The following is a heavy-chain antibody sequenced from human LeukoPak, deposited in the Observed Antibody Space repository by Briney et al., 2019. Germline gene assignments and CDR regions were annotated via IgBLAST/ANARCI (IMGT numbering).Heavy chain of an antibody. Sequence: KPSETLSLTCTVSGGSVSSYYWSWIRRPPGRGLEWIAYLSHSGSSDSNPSLTSRVTTLVDTSKNQFSLKLNSVTAADTAVYYCARARYANARYAFDIWGHGTMVTVSS. CDR2: LSHSGSS. D-gene: IGHD2-2*01. CDR1: GGSVSSYY. V-gene: IGHV4-59*02. J-gene: IGHJ3*02. CDR3: ARARYANARYAFDI.